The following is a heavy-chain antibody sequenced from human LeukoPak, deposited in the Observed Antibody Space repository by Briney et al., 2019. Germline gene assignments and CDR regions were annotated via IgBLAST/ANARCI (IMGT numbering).Heavy chain of an antibody. J-gene: IGHJ4*02. D-gene: IGHD3-22*01. CDR2: INSDGSST. V-gene: IGHV3-74*01. Sequence: PGGSLRLSCAASGFAFSSYWMHWVRQAPGKGLVWVSRINSDGSSTSYADSVKGRFTISRDNAKNTLYLQMNSLRAEDTAVYYCARDDSSGYLYYFDYWGQGTLVTVSS. CDR3: ARDDSSGYLYYFDY. CDR1: GFAFSSYW.